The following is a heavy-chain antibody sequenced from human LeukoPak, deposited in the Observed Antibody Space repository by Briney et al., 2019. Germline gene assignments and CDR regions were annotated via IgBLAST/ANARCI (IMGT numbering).Heavy chain of an antibody. J-gene: IGHJ4*02. CDR3: ARGDGVVVPAAPFDY. CDR1: GYTFTSYA. CDR2: INTNTGNP. D-gene: IGHD2-2*01. V-gene: IGHV7-4-1*02. Sequence: ASVKVPCTASGYTFTSYAMNWVRQAPGQGLEWMGWINTNTGNPTYAQGFTGRFVFSLDTSVSTAYLQISSLKAEDTAVYYCARGDGVVVPAAPFDYWGQGTLVTVSS.